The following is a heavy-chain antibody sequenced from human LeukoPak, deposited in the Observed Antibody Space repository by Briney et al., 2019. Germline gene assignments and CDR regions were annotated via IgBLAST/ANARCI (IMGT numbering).Heavy chain of an antibody. CDR3: ARGRGRYYGSGSSTGWFDP. CDR2: INHSGST. J-gene: IGHJ5*02. D-gene: IGHD3-10*01. CDR1: GVSFRGYY. Sequence: AETLSLTCAVYGVSFRGYYWSWVRQPPGKGLEWVGEINHSGSTNYNPSLKSRVTISVDTSKNQFSLQLSSVTAADTAVYYCARGRGRYYGSGSSTGWFDPWGQGTLVPVSS. V-gene: IGHV4-34*01.